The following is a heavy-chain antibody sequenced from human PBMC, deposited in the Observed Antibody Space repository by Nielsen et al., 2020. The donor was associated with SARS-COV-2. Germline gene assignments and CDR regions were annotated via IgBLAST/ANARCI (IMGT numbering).Heavy chain of an antibody. CDR1: GFTFNIYA. D-gene: IGHD6-19*01. Sequence: GESLKISCIASGFTFNIYAMALVRRTPGRGLQWVSGISASGGSTYYTDSVKGRFAVPRDNSKNTLYLQMNSLRAEDTAVYYCARDQSTAVAGHYFDYWGQGTLVTVSS. J-gene: IGHJ4*02. CDR3: ARDQSTAVAGHYFDY. V-gene: IGHV3-23*01. CDR2: ISASGGST.